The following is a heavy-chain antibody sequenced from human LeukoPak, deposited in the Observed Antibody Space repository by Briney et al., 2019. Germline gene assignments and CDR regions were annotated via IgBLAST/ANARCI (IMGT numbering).Heavy chain of an antibody. CDR2: ISAYNGNT. Sequence: ASVKVSCKASGYTFTSYGISWVRQAPGQGLELMGWISAYNGNTNYAQKLQGRVTMTTDTSTSTAYMELRSLRSDDTAVYYCARDRNYDILTGSDYWGQGTLVTVSS. CDR3: ARDRNYDILTGSDY. CDR1: GYTFTSYG. J-gene: IGHJ4*02. D-gene: IGHD3-9*01. V-gene: IGHV1-18*01.